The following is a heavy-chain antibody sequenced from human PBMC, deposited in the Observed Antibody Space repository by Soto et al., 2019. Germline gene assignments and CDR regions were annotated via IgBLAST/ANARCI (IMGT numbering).Heavy chain of an antibody. Sequence: GGSLRLSCAASGLIFSNYKMHWVRQAPGKGLVWVSRINTDGSITDYADSVKGRITVSRDNPKNTLYLQMNSLRAEDTAVYYCARDTDGLHYWGQGTLVTVSS. CDR3: ARDTDGLHY. V-gene: IGHV3-74*01. CDR1: GLIFSNYK. J-gene: IGHJ4*02. CDR2: INTDGSIT.